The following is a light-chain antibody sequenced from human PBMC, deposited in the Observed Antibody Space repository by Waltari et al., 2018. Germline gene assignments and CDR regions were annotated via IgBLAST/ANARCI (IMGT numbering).Light chain of an antibody. V-gene: IGLV2-14*01. Sequence: QSAPPQPASASASPGPSITISCTATSGDGGGYHYVSWYQHHPGEAPHLIINEVRNRPSGVSDPFSVSRSDNAASLSISGLQAEDEADYYYSSCTSSGTPVVVGGGTKLTVL. J-gene: IGLJ2*01. CDR3: SSCTSSGTPVV. CDR1: SGDGGGYHY. CDR2: EVR.